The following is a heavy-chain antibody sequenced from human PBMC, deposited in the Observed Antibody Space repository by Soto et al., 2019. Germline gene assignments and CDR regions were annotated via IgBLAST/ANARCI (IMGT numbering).Heavy chain of an antibody. CDR3: ARMRFGEFPYWFDP. Sequence: PSETLSLTCTVSGGFVSSASYFWSWIRQPPGKEMEFIAYVYYTGTTKYSPSLKSRASISLDTSKNQFSLNLSSVTTADTAIYYCARMRFGEFPYWFDPWGQGTLVTVSS. CDR2: VYYTGTT. J-gene: IGHJ5*02. CDR1: GGFVSSASYF. D-gene: IGHD3-10*01. V-gene: IGHV4-61*01.